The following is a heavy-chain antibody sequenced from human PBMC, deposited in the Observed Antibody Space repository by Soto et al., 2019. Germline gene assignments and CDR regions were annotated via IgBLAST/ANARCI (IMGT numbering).Heavy chain of an antibody. J-gene: IGHJ6*02. CDR2: ISCSSSYI. CDR3: ARVVDYCDPYYYYGMDV. Sequence: EVQLVESGGGLVKPGGSLRLSCAASGFTFSSYSMNWVRQAPGKGLEWVSSISCSSSYIYYADSVKGRFTISRDNAKNSLYLQMNSLRAEDTAVYYCARVVDYCDPYYYYGMDVRGQGTTVTVSS. V-gene: IGHV3-21*01. D-gene: IGHD3-22*01. CDR1: GFTFSSYS.